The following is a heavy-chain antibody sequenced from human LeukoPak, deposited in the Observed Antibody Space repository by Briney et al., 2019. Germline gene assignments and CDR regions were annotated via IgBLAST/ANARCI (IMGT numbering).Heavy chain of an antibody. D-gene: IGHD7-27*01. CDR3: ARLLTGWFDP. J-gene: IGHJ5*02. Sequence: SETLSLTCTVSGGSISSYYWGWIRQPPGKGLEWIGTIYYSGSTYYNPSFKSRVIMSVDTSKNQFSLKLSSVTAADTAVYYCARLLTGWFDPWGQGTLVTVSS. CDR1: GGSISSYY. V-gene: IGHV4-59*12. CDR2: IYYSGST.